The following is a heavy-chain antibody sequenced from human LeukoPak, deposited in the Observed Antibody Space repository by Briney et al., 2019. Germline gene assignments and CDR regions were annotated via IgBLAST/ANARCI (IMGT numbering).Heavy chain of an antibody. CDR1: GGSISSYY. V-gene: IGHV4-59*01. Sequence: SETLSLTCTVSGGSISSYYWSWIRQPPGKGLEWIGYIYYSGSTNYNPSLKSRVTISVDTSKNQFSLRLRSVTAADTAVYFCAKDQVGYFDWLSYNWFDPWGQGTLVTVSS. CDR2: IYYSGST. D-gene: IGHD3-9*01. J-gene: IGHJ5*02. CDR3: AKDQVGYFDWLSYNWFDP.